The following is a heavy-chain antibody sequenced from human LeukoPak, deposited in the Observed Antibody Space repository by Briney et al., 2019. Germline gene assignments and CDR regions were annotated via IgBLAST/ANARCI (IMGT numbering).Heavy chain of an antibody. CDR3: AKVHLTYYYDSSGYGFQDF. D-gene: IGHD3-22*01. V-gene: IGHV3-30*18. J-gene: IGHJ4*02. CDR2: ISYDGSNK. Sequence: GGSLRLSCAASGFTFSSYGMHWVRQAPGKGLEWVAVISYDGSNKYYGDSVKGRFTISRDNSKNTLYLQMNSLRAGDTAVYYCAKVHLTYYYDSSGYGFQDFWGQGTLVTVSS. CDR1: GFTFSSYG.